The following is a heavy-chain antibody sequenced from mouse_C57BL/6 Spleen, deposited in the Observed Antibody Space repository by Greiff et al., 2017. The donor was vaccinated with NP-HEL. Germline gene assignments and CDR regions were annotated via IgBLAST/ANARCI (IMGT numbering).Heavy chain of an antibody. CDR2: IDPNSGGT. CDR3: ARRDLTTVVPYFDY. CDR1: GYTFTSYW. D-gene: IGHD1-1*01. J-gene: IGHJ2*01. Sequence: QVHVKQPGAELVKPGASVKLSCKASGYTFTSYWMHWVKQRPGRGLEWIGRIDPNSGGTKYNEKFKSKATLTVDKPSSTAYMQLSSLTSEDSAVYYCARRDLTTVVPYFDYWGQGTTLTVSS. V-gene: IGHV1-72*01.